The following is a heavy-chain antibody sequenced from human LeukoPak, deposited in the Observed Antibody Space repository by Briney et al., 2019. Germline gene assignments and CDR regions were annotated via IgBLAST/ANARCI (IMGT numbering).Heavy chain of an antibody. V-gene: IGHV3-48*01. CDR1: GFTFSSYG. Sequence: GGSLRLSCAASGFTFSSYGMNWVRQAPGKRLEWVSYISSVSSNIDYADSVKGRFTISRDNVKNSLYLQMNSLRAEDTAVYYCARDRPGSMDVWGQGTTVTVSS. CDR2: ISSVSSNI. D-gene: IGHD3-10*01. J-gene: IGHJ6*02. CDR3: ARDRPGSMDV.